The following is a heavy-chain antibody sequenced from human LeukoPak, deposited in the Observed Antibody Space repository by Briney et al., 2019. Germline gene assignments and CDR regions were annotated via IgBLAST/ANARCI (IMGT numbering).Heavy chain of an antibody. J-gene: IGHJ4*02. Sequence: SETLSLTCTVSGGSISSYYWSWVRQPPGKGLEWIGYIYYSGSTNYNPSLKSRVTISVDTSKNQFSLKLSSVTAADTAVYYCARGNYDSSGYYGVDYWGQGTLVTVSS. D-gene: IGHD3-22*01. CDR1: GGSISSYY. V-gene: IGHV4-59*01. CDR2: IYYSGST. CDR3: ARGNYDSSGYYGVDY.